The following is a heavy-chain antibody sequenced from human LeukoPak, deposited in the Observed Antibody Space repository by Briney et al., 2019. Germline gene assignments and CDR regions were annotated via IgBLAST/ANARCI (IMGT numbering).Heavy chain of an antibody. Sequence: PGRSLRLSCAASGFTFSSYGMHWVRQAPGKGLEWVAVISYDGSNKYYADSVKGRFTISRDNSKNTLYLQMNSLRAEDTAVYYCAKDLRGYYYDSPAAFDIWGQGTMVTVSS. J-gene: IGHJ3*02. CDR3: AKDLRGYYYDSPAAFDI. D-gene: IGHD3-22*01. V-gene: IGHV3-30*18. CDR1: GFTFSSYG. CDR2: ISYDGSNK.